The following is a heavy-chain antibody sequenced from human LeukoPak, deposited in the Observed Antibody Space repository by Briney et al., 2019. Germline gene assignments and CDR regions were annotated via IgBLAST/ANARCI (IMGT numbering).Heavy chain of an antibody. D-gene: IGHD3-16*02. CDR2: IWYDGSNK. CDR1: GFTFSSSG. V-gene: IGHV3-33*01. CDR3: ARGRKLSPPVPLPIIDF. J-gene: IGHJ4*02. Sequence: GGSLRLSCAASGFTFSSSGMHWARKAPATGQEWVAVIWYDGSNKYYADSVKGRFTISRDNSKNTLYLQMNSLRAEDTAVYSCARGRKLSPPVPLPIIDFWGQGTLVTVSS.